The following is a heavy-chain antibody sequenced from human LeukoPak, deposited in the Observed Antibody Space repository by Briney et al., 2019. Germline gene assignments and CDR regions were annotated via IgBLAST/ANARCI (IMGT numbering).Heavy chain of an antibody. CDR3: ARDGATDPYFDY. Sequence: KTSETLSLTCTVSGGSISSSSYYWGWIRQPPGKGLEWIGEIYHSGSTNYNPSLKSRVTISVDKSKNQFSLKLSSVTAADTAVYYCARDGATDPYFDYWGQGTLVTVSS. V-gene: IGHV4-39*07. D-gene: IGHD5-12*01. CDR2: IYHSGST. J-gene: IGHJ4*02. CDR1: GGSISSSSYY.